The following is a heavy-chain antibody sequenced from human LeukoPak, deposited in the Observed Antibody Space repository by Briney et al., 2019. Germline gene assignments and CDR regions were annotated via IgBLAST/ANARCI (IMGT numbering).Heavy chain of an antibody. D-gene: IGHD3-22*01. CDR3: AREWNYYDSSGYSRSYGMDV. Sequence: QPGGSLRLSCAASGFTFSSYGMHWVRQAPGKGLEWVAFIRYDGSNKYYADSVKGRFTISRDNSKNTLYLQMNSLRAEDTAVYYCAREWNYYDSSGYSRSYGMDVWGQGTTVTVSS. CDR2: IRYDGSNK. V-gene: IGHV3-30*02. J-gene: IGHJ6*02. CDR1: GFTFSSYG.